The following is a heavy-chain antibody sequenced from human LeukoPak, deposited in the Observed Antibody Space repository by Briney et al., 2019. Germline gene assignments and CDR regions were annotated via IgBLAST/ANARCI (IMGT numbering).Heavy chain of an antibody. CDR1: GFTFSSYA. Sequence: GGSLRLSCEASGFTFSSYAMHWVRQAPGKGLERVAFIRYDERNKYYSDSVKGRLTISRDNSKNTSYLEMDSLRAEDTAVYYCAKDVSRFLAGARNYFDSWGQGTLVTVSS. D-gene: IGHD3-3*01. CDR3: AKDVSRFLAGARNYFDS. J-gene: IGHJ4*02. V-gene: IGHV3-30*02. CDR2: IRYDERNK.